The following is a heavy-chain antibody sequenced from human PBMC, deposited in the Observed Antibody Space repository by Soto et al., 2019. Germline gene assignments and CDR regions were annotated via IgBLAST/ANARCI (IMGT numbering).Heavy chain of an antibody. V-gene: IGHV1-3*04. CDR2: ISTATGHA. J-gene: IGHJ1*01. D-gene: IGHD6-19*01. CDR3: VVSTGWWSFLY. CDR1: GYMFTIYD. Sequence: QVQLVHSGAEVQRPGASVKVSCQASGYMFTIYDMHWVRQAPGQSLEWMGWISTATGHATYSQKFQGRVTMTRDTSASKGWMELSSLTSEDTAVYFCVVSTGWWSFLYWGQGTLVTVPS.